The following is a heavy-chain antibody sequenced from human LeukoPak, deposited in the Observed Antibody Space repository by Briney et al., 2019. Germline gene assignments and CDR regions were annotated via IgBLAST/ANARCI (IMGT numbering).Heavy chain of an antibody. CDR2: IYYSGST. Sequence: PSETLSLTCTLSGGSISNYYWSWIRHPPGKGLEWIGYIYYSGSTNYNPSLKSRVTISVDTSKNQFSLKLSSVTAADTAVYYCARDRLYYFDYWGQGTLVTVSS. CDR3: ARDRLYYFDY. J-gene: IGHJ4*02. V-gene: IGHV4-59*01. D-gene: IGHD3-22*01. CDR1: GGSISNYY.